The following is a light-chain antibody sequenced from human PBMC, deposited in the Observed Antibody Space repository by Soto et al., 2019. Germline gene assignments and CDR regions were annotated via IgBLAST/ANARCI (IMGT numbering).Light chain of an antibody. J-gene: IGLJ1*01. CDR1: TGAVTSGHY. CDR2: DTN. Sequence: QAVVTQGPSLTVSPGGTVTLTCGSSTGAVTSGHYPHWFQQKSGQAPRTLIYDTNNRHSWTPARFSGSLLGGKGALTLSDAQPEDEADYYCLLIYPGVGEVFGTGTKLTVL. CDR3: LLIYPGVGEV. V-gene: IGLV7-46*01.